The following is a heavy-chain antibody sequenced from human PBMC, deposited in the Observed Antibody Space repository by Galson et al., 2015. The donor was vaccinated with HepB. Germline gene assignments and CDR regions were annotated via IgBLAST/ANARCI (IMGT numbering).Heavy chain of an antibody. Sequence: SLRLSCAVSGLTFSNYWLHWVRQVPGKGLEWVSAISGSGGSTYYADSVKGRFTISRDNSKNTLYLQMNSLRAEDTAVYYCAKDPQSGSYSDYFDYWGQGTLVTVSS. CDR2: ISGSGGST. CDR3: AKDPQSGSYSDYFDY. D-gene: IGHD1-26*01. J-gene: IGHJ4*02. V-gene: IGHV3-23*01. CDR1: GLTFSNYW.